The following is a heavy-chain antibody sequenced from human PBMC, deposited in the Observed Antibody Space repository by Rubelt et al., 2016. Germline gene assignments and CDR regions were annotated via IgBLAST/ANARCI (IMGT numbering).Heavy chain of an antibody. CDR2: INTKTGNP. CDR1: GYTFTGYY. Sequence: QVQLVQSGAEVKKPGASVKVSCKASGYTFTGYYMHWVRQAPGQGLEWMGWINTKTGNPTYAQGFTGRFVFSLDTSVSTAYLQISSRKAEDTAVYYCARPEYSSSSTNLDYWGQGTLVTVSS. J-gene: IGHJ4*02. D-gene: IGHD6-6*01. V-gene: IGHV7-4-1*02. CDR3: ARPEYSSSSTNLDY.